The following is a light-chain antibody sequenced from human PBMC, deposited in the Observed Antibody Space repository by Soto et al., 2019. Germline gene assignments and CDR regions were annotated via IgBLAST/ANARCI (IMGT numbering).Light chain of an antibody. CDR3: ISYTGRRAFCV. J-gene: IGLJ1*01. V-gene: IGLV2-14*01. CDR2: GVS. Sequence: QSVLTQPASVSGSPGQSITISCSGTRSDIGSYNYVAWYQQFPGKTPKILIYGVSNRPSGVSSRFSGSKSGNTASLTISGLQVEDGGDYYCISYTGRRAFCVFGSGTKLPVL. CDR1: RSDIGSYNY.